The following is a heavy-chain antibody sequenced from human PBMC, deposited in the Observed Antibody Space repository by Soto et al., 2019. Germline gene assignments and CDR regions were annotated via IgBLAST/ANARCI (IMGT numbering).Heavy chain of an antibody. J-gene: IGHJ4*02. CDR2: ISGSGGST. V-gene: IGHV3-23*01. CDR1: GFTFSSHA. Sequence: PGGSLRLSCAASGFTFSSHAMRWVRQAPGKGLEWVSAISGSGGSTYYADSVKGRFTISRDNSKNTLYLQMNSLRAEDTAVYYCAKSVVGATVGIFDYWGQGTRVTVSS. D-gene: IGHD1-26*01. CDR3: AKSVVGATVGIFDY.